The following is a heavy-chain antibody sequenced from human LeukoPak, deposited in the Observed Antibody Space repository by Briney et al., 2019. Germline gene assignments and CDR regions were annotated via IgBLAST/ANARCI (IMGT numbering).Heavy chain of an antibody. CDR3: ASRSVAAAGRGYYYYYYMDV. D-gene: IGHD6-13*01. J-gene: IGHJ6*03. Sequence: PSETLSLTCTASGGSISSYYWSWIRQPPGKGLEWIGYIYTSGSTNYNASLKSRVTISVDKSKNQFSLKLSTVSAADTAVYYCASRSVAAAGRGYYYYYYMDVWGKGTTVTVSS. V-gene: IGHV4-4*09. CDR2: IYTSGST. CDR1: GGSISSYY.